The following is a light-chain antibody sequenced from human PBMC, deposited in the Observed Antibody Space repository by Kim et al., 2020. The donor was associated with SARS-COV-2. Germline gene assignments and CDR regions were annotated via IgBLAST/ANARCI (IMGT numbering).Light chain of an antibody. J-gene: IGLJ3*02. CDR3: CSYAGSYTLV. Sequence: GQSVTISCTGTSGDVGGYNYVSWYQQRPGKAPKLMIYDVTKRPSGVPDRFSGSKSGNTASLTISGLQADDEADYYCCSYAGSYTLVFGGGTKLTVL. CDR2: DVT. CDR1: SGDVGGYNY. V-gene: IGLV2-11*01.